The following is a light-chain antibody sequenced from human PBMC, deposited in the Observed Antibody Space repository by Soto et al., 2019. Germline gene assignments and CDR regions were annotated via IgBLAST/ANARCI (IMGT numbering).Light chain of an antibody. CDR1: QSISSW. CDR2: DAS. J-gene: IGKJ2*01. V-gene: IGKV1-5*01. Sequence: DIQMTQSPSTLSASVGDRVTITCRASQSISSWLAWYQQKPGKAPKLLIYDASSLESGVPSRFSGSGSGTEFTLTISGLQPDDFATCYCQQYNSYFMYTGGQGTKVDIK. CDR3: QQYNSYFMYT.